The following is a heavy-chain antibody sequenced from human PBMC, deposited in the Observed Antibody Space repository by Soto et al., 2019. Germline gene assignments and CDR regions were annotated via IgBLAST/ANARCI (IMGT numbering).Heavy chain of an antibody. V-gene: IGHV1-18*01. Sequence: ASVKVSCKASGYTFTSYGISWVRQAPGQGLEWMGWISAYNGNTNYAQKLQGRVTMTTDTSTSTAYMELRSLRSDDTAVYYCARDVYHGSETNYYYYGMDVWGQGTTVTVSS. CDR1: GYTFTSYG. CDR3: ARDVYHGSETNYYYYGMDV. CDR2: ISAYNGNT. J-gene: IGHJ6*02. D-gene: IGHD3-10*01.